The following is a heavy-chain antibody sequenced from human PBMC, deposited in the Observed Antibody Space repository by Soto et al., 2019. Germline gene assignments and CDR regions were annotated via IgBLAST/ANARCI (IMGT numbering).Heavy chain of an antibody. CDR3: ESIAAAGTYVSFDY. CDR2: IYYSGVT. D-gene: IGHD6-13*01. V-gene: IGHV4-31*03. J-gene: IGHJ4*02. Sequence: SETLSLTCTVSGGSISSGNYYWSWIRQQPGKGLEWIGYIYYSGVTYYTPSLKSRVTISIDTSKNQFSLKLSSVTAADTAVYYCESIAAAGTYVSFDYWGQGTLVTVSS. CDR1: GGSISSGNYY.